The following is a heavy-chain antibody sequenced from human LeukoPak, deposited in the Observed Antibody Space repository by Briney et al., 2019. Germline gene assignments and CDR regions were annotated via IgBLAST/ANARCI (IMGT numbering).Heavy chain of an antibody. CDR2: INHSGST. CDR1: GGSFSGYY. CDR3: ARRKYYYGGFDP. V-gene: IGHV4-34*01. J-gene: IGHJ5*02. Sequence: SETLSLTWAVYGGSFSGYYWSWIRQPPGKGLEWIGEINHSGSTNYNPSLKSRVTISVDTSKNQFSLKLSSVTAADTAVYYCARRKYYYGGFDPWGQGTLVTVSS. D-gene: IGHD3-10*01.